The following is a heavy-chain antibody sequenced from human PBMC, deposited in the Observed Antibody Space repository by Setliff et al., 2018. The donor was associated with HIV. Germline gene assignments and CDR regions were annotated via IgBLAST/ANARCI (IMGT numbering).Heavy chain of an antibody. Sequence: SETLSLTCNVSGVSISSNYWSWIRQPPGKGLEYIGYLSYSGSTYYNPSLKSRVTISIDKSKNQFSLQLTSVTAADTAVYYCVNPSGAMGDFDSWGQGTLVTVSS. V-gene: IGHV4-59*04. J-gene: IGHJ4*02. D-gene: IGHD3-16*01. CDR1: GVSISSNY. CDR3: VNPSGAMGDFDS. CDR2: LSYSGST.